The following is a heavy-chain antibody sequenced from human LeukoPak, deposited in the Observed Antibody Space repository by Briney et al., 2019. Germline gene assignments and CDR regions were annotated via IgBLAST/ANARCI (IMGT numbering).Heavy chain of an antibody. Sequence: SETLSLTCTVSGGSISSSSYYWGWIRQPPGKGLEWIGSIYYSGSTYYNPSLKSRVTISVDTSKNQFSLKLSSVTAADTAVYYCARRRPRSTSCYYDYWGQGTLVTVSS. CDR2: IYYSGST. J-gene: IGHJ4*02. CDR1: GGSISSSSYY. V-gene: IGHV4-39*01. CDR3: ARRRPRSTSCYYDY. D-gene: IGHD2-2*01.